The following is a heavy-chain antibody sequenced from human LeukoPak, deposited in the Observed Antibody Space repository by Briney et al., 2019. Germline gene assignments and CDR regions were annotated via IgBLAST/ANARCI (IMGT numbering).Heavy chain of an antibody. V-gene: IGHV1-46*01. CDR1: GYTFTSYY. D-gene: IGHD6-13*01. CDR3: ARGQYTSTWYRGSRWFDP. Sequence: ASVKVSCKASGYTFTSYYMHWVRQAPGQGLEWMGIINPSGGSTSYAQKFQGRVTITSNTSISTAYMELSNLASEDTAVYYCARGQYTSTWYRGSRWFDPWGQGTLVTVSS. CDR2: INPSGGST. J-gene: IGHJ5*02.